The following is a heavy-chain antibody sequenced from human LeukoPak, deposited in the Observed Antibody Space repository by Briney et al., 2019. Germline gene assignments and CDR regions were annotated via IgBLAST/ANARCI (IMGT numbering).Heavy chain of an antibody. V-gene: IGHV3-7*01. CDR1: GFPFSSYS. Sequence: PGGSPRLSCIASGFPFSSYSMTWVRQAPGKGLEWLANIGRDGSERLYVDSVKGRFTISRDNAKNSLYLQMNSLGDEDTAVYYCAAPKQNGNSGSRWYHDLWGRGTMVTVSS. CDR3: AAPKQNGNSGSRWYHDL. J-gene: IGHJ2*01. CDR2: IGRDGSER. D-gene: IGHD4-23*01.